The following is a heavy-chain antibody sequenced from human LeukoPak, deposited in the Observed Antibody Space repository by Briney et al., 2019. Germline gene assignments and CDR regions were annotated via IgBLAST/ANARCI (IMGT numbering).Heavy chain of an antibody. CDR2: ISYDGSNK. Sequence: PGRSLRLSCAASGFTFSSYAMHWVRQAQDNGLEWVAVISYDGSNKYYADSVKGRFTISRDNSKNTLYLQMNSLRAEDTAVYYCARDLAAAGTFDYWGQGTLVTVSS. CDR1: GFTFSSYA. V-gene: IGHV3-30-3*01. J-gene: IGHJ4*02. CDR3: ARDLAAAGTFDY. D-gene: IGHD6-13*01.